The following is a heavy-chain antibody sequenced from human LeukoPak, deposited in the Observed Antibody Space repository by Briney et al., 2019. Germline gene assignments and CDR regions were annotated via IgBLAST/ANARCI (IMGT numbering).Heavy chain of an antibody. V-gene: IGHV2-5*01. CDR2: LYWNGGE. J-gene: IGHJ5*02. CDR3: AHNGPEGYAAGFDP. Sequence: SGPTLVKPTETLTLTCSFSGFSLKTIGVGVAWIRQPPGGALEWLAILYWNGGERYSPSLKDRLTIGKDTSRSHVLLNMTKMDPVDTGTYFRAHNGPEGYAAGFDPWGQGILVTVSS. D-gene: IGHD3-16*01. CDR1: GFSLKTIGVG.